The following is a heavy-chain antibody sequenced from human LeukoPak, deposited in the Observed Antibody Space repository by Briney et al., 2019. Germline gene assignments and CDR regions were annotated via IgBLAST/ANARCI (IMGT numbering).Heavy chain of an antibody. V-gene: IGHV3-74*01. CDR1: GFTFSSYW. CDR2: IKTDGSST. J-gene: IGHJ3*02. CDR3: ARGVSGTGPDI. Sequence: PGGSLRLSCAASGFTFSSYWMHWVRQAPGKGLVWVSRIKTDGSSTDYADSVKGGCSISRDNAKNTMYLQMNSLRAEDTAVYYCARGVSGTGPDIWGLGTMVTVSS. D-gene: IGHD5/OR15-5a*01.